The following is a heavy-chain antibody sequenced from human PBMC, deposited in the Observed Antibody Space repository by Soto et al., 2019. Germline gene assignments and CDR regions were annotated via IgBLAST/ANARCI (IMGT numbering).Heavy chain of an antibody. CDR2: IYWDDDK. J-gene: IGHJ4*02. CDR3: IRVLWFGELF. Sequence: QITLKESGPTLVKPTQTLTLTRTFSGFSLSTRGVGVGWIRQTPGKALEWLALIYWDDDKRYSPSLKSRLTITKDTAKDQVLLVMSNMDPVDTATYYCIRVLWFGELFWGQGTLVTVSS. V-gene: IGHV2-5*02. CDR1: GFSLSTRGVG. D-gene: IGHD3-10*01.